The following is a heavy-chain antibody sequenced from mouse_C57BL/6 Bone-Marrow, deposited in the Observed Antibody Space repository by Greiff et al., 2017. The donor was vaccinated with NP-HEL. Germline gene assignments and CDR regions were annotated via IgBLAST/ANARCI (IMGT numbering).Heavy chain of an antibody. V-gene: IGHV1-53*01. CDR3: ARDSGYAFDY. D-gene: IGHD3-2*02. CDR2: INPNNGGT. J-gene: IGHJ2*01. Sequence: QQRPGQGLEWIGNINPNNGGTNDNEKFKTKATLTVDKSSSTAYMQLSSLTSEDSAVYYCARDSGYAFDYWGQGTTLTVSS.